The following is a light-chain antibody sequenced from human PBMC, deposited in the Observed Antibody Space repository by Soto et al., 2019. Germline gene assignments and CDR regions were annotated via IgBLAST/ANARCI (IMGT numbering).Light chain of an antibody. V-gene: IGLV1-40*01. Sequence: QSVLTQPPSVSGAPGQRVTISCTGSSSNIGAGYDVHWYQQLPGTAPQLLICGNSNRPSGVPDRFSGSKSGTSASLAITGLQAEDEADYYCQSYDSSLSGWVFGGGTKLTVL. CDR2: GNS. CDR1: SSNIGAGYD. CDR3: QSYDSSLSGWV. J-gene: IGLJ3*02.